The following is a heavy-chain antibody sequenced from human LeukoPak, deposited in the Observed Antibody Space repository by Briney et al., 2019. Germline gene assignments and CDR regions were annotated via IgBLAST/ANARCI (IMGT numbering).Heavy chain of an antibody. D-gene: IGHD6-6*01. J-gene: IGHJ4*02. Sequence: GGSLRLSCAASGFTFSSYGMHWVRQAPGKGLEWVSVISGGGSSTYFADSVKGRFTISRDNSKNTLFLQMSSLRAEDTAIYYCVKGSAAARPYYFEYWGQGTLVTVSS. CDR3: VKGSAAARPYYFEY. CDR2: ISGGGSST. CDR1: GFTFSSYG. V-gene: IGHV3-23*01.